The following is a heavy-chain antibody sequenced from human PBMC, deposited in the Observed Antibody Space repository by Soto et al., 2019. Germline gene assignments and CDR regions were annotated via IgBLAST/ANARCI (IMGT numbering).Heavy chain of an antibody. CDR3: ARVKGGTTRRAFDS. D-gene: IGHD1-7*01. V-gene: IGHV4-31*03. CDR1: GDSISSGGYY. J-gene: IGHJ4*02. Sequence: QVQLQESGPGLVKPSQTLSLTCTVSGDSISSGGYYWSWILQHPGKGLEWIGYIYDNGGAYYSPSLKRRVVISVDRSENQFSLRLSSVTAADTAVYYCARVKGGTTRRAFDSWGQGTLVTVSS. CDR2: IYDNGGA.